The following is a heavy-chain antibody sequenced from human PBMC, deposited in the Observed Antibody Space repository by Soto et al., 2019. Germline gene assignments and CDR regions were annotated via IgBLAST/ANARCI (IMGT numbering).Heavy chain of an antibody. D-gene: IGHD5-12*01. Sequence: ASVKVSCKASGYTLTSYAMHWVRQAPGQRLEWMGWINAGNGNTKYSQKCQGRVTITRDTSASTAYMELSSLRSEDTAVYYCAILYSGYDLGYFDYWGQGTLVTVSS. V-gene: IGHV1-3*01. J-gene: IGHJ4*02. CDR2: INAGNGNT. CDR3: AILYSGYDLGYFDY. CDR1: GYTLTSYA.